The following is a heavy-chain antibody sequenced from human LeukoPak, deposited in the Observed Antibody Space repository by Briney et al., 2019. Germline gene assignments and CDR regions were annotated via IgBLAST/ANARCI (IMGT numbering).Heavy chain of an antibody. J-gene: IGHJ4*02. V-gene: IGHV3-7*01. Sequence: AGGSLRLSCAASEFTFSSYAMSWVRQAPGKGLEWVANIKQDGSEKYYVDSVKGRFTISRDNAKNSLYLQMNSLRAEDTAVYYCAREGRGYKVAKFDYWGQGTLVTVSS. CDR2: IKQDGSEK. CDR1: EFTFSSYA. CDR3: AREGRGYKVAKFDY. D-gene: IGHD3-22*01.